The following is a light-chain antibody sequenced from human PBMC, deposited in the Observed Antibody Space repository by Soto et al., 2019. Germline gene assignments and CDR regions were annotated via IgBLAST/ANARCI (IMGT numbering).Light chain of an antibody. CDR3: QQLDTYPIT. Sequence: DIQLTQSPSFLSASVGDRVTITCRASQGISSYLAWYQQKPGKAPKLLIYAASTLQSGVPSRFSGSGSGTVFTRTISSLQPEDFATYYCQQLDTYPITFGQGTRLEIK. CDR1: QGISSY. CDR2: AAS. V-gene: IGKV1-9*01. J-gene: IGKJ5*01.